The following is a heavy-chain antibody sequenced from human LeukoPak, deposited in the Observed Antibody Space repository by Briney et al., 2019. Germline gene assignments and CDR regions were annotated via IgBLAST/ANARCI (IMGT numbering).Heavy chain of an antibody. V-gene: IGHV1-18*04. CDR3: ARVKGGTTAATFDI. Sequence: ASVKVSCKASGYTFTGYYMHWVRQAPGQGLEWMGWISTHNSSPNYAQKFQGRVTMATDTSTNTAYMELRSLRSDDTAMYYCARVKGGTTAATFDIWGQGTAVTVSS. J-gene: IGHJ3*02. D-gene: IGHD1-26*01. CDR2: ISTHNSSP. CDR1: GYTFTGYY.